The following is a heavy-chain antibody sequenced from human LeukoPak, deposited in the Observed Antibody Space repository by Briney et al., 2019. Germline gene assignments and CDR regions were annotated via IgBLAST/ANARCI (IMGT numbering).Heavy chain of an antibody. CDR3: ARVPEGMATTMGFDY. D-gene: IGHD5-24*01. CDR2: INPSGGST. J-gene: IGHJ4*02. CDR1: GYTFTSYY. V-gene: IGHV1-46*01. Sequence: ASVKVSCKASGYTFTSYYMHWVRQAPGQGLEWMGIINPSGGSTSYAQKFQGRVTMTRDMSTSTVYMELSSLRSEDTAVYYCARVPEGMATTMGFDYWGQGTLVTVSS.